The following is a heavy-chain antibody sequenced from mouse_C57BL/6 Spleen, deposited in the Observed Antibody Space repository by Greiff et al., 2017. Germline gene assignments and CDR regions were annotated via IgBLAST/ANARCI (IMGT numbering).Heavy chain of an antibody. CDR2: IDPSASYT. Sequence: QVQLQQPGAELVMPGASVKLSCKASGYAFTSYWMNWVKQRPGQGLEWIGEIDPSASYTNYNQKFKGKSTLTVDKSSSTAYMQLSSLTSEDSAVYYCARWVTTEYFDVWGTGTTVTVSS. J-gene: IGHJ1*03. CDR3: ARWVTTEYFDV. V-gene: IGHV1-69*01. CDR1: GYAFTSYW. D-gene: IGHD2-3*01.